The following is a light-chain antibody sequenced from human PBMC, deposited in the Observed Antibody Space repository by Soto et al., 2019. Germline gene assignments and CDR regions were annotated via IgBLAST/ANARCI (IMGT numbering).Light chain of an antibody. CDR2: GNS. J-gene: IGLJ2*01. V-gene: IGLV1-40*01. Sequence: QSVLTQPPSVSGAPGQRVTISCTGSSSSIGAGYDVHWYQQLPGTAPKLLIYGNSNRPSGVPDRFSGSKSGTSASLAITGLQAEDEAHYYCQSYDSSLSGSVFGGGTKLTVL. CDR1: SSSIGAGYD. CDR3: QSYDSSLSGSV.